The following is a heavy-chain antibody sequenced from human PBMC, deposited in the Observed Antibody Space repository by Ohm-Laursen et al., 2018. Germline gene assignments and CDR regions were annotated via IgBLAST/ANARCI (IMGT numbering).Heavy chain of an antibody. V-gene: IGHV4-31*03. CDR3: ARGWGNPI. CDR1: GGSITSGYY. D-gene: IGHD7-27*01. J-gene: IGHJ3*02. Sequence: TLSLTCTVSGGSITSGYYWNWIRQHPGKGLEWIGYIYYSGTTYYNPSLKSRVTISVDTSKNQFSLKLNSVTAADTAIYYCARGWGNPIWGQGTMVTVSS. CDR2: IYYSGTT.